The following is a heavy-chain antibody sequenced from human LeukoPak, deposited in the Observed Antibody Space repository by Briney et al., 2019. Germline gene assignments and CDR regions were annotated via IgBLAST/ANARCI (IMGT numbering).Heavy chain of an antibody. V-gene: IGHV3-74*01. Sequence: GGSLRLSCAASGFTFSSYWMHWVRQAPGKGLVWVSRINSDGTTTTYADSVKGRFTISRDNAKSMVYLQMNSLRAEDTAVYYCAKDVGGTIWGQGTLVTVSS. CDR3: AKDVGGTI. CDR1: GFTFSSYW. CDR2: INSDGTTT. J-gene: IGHJ4*02. D-gene: IGHD1-26*01.